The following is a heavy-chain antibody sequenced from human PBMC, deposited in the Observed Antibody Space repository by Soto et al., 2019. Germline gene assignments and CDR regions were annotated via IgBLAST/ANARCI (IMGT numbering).Heavy chain of an antibody. V-gene: IGHV3-23*01. CDR2: ITGTGATT. J-gene: IGHJ5*01. Sequence: EVQLLESGGGLVRPGGSLRLSCAASGFTFGGSAMHWVRQAPGKGLEWVSTITGTGATTYYADSVGGRFTISRDNSKNTLYLQMNRLRCEDTAVYFWAKTFEPPRRLSFRTTFGIVFSAFDSWGQGTLVTVSS. CDR1: GFTFGGSA. CDR3: AKTFEPPRRLSFRTTFGIVFSAFDS. D-gene: IGHD3-16*01.